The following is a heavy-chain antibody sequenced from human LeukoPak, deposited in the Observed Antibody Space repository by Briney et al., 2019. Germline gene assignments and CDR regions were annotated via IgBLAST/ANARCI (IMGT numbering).Heavy chain of an antibody. Sequence: SVKVSCKASGGTFSSYAISWVRQAPGQGLEWMGGTIPIFGTANYAQKFQGRVTITADESTSTAYMELSSLRSEDTAVYYCARDLYGELGWFDPWGQGTLVTVSS. CDR1: GGTFSSYA. J-gene: IGHJ5*02. CDR2: TIPIFGTA. V-gene: IGHV1-69*13. D-gene: IGHD1-26*01. CDR3: ARDLYGELGWFDP.